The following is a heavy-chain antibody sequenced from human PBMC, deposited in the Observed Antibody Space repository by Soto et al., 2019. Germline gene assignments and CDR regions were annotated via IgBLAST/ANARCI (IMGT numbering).Heavy chain of an antibody. CDR1: GFTFSSYW. Sequence: EVQLVESGGGLVQPGGSLRLSCAASGFTFSSYWMHWVRQAPGXGLVXVSRINSDGSSTSYADSVKGRFTISRDNAKNTLYLQMNSLRAEDTAVYYCVRTSLVVAAATREDYWGQGTLVTVSS. CDR3: VRTSLVVAAATREDY. CDR2: INSDGSST. V-gene: IGHV3-74*01. D-gene: IGHD2-15*01. J-gene: IGHJ4*02.